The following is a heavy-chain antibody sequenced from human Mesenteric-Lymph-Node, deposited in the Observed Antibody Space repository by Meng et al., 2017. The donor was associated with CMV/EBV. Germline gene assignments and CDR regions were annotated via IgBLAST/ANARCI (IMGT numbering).Heavy chain of an antibody. CDR1: GGSFSGYY. J-gene: IGHJ4*02. CDR2: INHSGVP. V-gene: IGHV4-34*01. D-gene: IGHD2-15*01. Sequence: QVQLQQWGAGLLKPSETLSLTCAVYGGSFSGYYWSWIRQPPGKGLEWIGEINHSGVPNYNPSLKSRVPISLDRSKNQFSLKLSSVTAEDTAVYYCARGSDIPVNNYWGQGTLVTVSS. CDR3: ARGSDIPVNNY.